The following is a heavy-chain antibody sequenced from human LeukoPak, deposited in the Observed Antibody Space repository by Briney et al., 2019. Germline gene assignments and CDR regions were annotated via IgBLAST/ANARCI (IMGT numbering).Heavy chain of an antibody. CDR3: ARVLSWELLSFSSGAFDI. Sequence: SETLSLTCAVYGGSLSGYYWSWIRQPPGKGLEWIGEINHSGSTNYNPSLKSRVTISVDTSKNQFSLKLSSVTAADTAVYYCARVLSWELLSFSSGAFDIWGQGTMVTVSS. V-gene: IGHV4-34*01. CDR1: GGSLSGYY. J-gene: IGHJ3*02. CDR2: INHSGST. D-gene: IGHD1-26*01.